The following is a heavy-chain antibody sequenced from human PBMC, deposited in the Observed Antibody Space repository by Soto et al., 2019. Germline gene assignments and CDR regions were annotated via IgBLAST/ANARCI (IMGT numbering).Heavy chain of an antibody. J-gene: IGHJ1*01. CDR1: GGSFSGYY. V-gene: IGHV4-34*01. Sequence: QVQLQQWGAGLLKPSETLSLTCAVYGGSFSGYYWSWIRQPPGKGLEWIGEINQSGSTNSNPSLKRRITISVDTSKNQFALKLSSVTAADTAVYYCARGRIVVVTAMYFQPWGKGTLVTVSS. D-gene: IGHD2-21*02. CDR3: ARGRIVVVTAMYFQP. CDR2: INQSGST.